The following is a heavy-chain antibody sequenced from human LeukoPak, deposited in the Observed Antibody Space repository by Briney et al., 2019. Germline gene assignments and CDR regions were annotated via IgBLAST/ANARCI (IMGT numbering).Heavy chain of an antibody. J-gene: IGHJ4*02. CDR2: ISYDGSNK. CDR1: GFTFSSYG. D-gene: IGHD3-22*01. CDR3: AKECADYYDSSGYDY. Sequence: GGSLRLSCAASGFTFSSYGMHWFRQAPGKGLEWVAVISYDGSNKYYADSVKGRFTISRDNSKNTLYLQMNSLRAEDTAVYYCAKECADYYDSSGYDYWGQGTLVTVSS. V-gene: IGHV3-30*18.